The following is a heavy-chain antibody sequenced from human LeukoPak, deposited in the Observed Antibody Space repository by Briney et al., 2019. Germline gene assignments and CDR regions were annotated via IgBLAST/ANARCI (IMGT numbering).Heavy chain of an antibody. J-gene: IGHJ4*02. Sequence: GGSLRLSCAASGFTFSSCVMSWVRQAPGKGLEWVSAISGSGGSTYYADSVKGRFTISRDNSKNTLYLQMNSLRAEDTAVYYCARDYYDSSGYYVVPPSRYYFDYWGQGTLVTVSS. V-gene: IGHV3-23*01. CDR2: ISGSGGST. CDR3: ARDYYDSSGYYVVPPSRYYFDY. CDR1: GFTFSSCV. D-gene: IGHD3-22*01.